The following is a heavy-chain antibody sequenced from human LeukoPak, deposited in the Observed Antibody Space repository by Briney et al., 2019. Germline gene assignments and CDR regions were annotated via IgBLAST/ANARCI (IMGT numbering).Heavy chain of an antibody. Sequence: PGGSLRLSCAASGFTVSSNYMSWVRQAPGKGLEWVSVIYSGGSTYYADSVKGRFTISRDNSKNTLYLQMNSLRAEDTAVYYCARGPRYFDWLYYFDYGGQGTLVTVSS. CDR2: IYSGGST. CDR1: GFTVSSNY. J-gene: IGHJ4*02. V-gene: IGHV3-53*01. D-gene: IGHD3-9*01. CDR3: ARGPRYFDWLYYFDY.